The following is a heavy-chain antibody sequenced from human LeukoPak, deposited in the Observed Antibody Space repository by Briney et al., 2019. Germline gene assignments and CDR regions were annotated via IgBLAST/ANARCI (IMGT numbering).Heavy chain of an antibody. V-gene: IGHV1-46*01. Sequence: ASVKVSCKASGYTFTTYYMHWVRQAPGQGLEWMGIINPSGGSTSYAQRFQGRVAMTRDTSTSTVYVELSSLRSEDTAVYYCARETPPIVVAGPGKMDVWGQGTTVTVSS. CDR2: INPSGGST. D-gene: IGHD6-19*01. CDR1: GYTFTTYY. J-gene: IGHJ6*02. CDR3: ARETPPIVVAGPGKMDV.